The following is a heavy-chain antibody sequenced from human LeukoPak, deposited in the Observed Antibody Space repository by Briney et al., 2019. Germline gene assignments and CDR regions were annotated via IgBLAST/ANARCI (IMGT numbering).Heavy chain of an antibody. J-gene: IGHJ6*03. V-gene: IGHV1-18*01. Sequence: ASVKVSCKASGYTFTSYGISWVRQAPGQGLEWMGWISAYNGNTNHAQKLQGRVTMTTDTSTSTAYMELRSLRSDDTAVYYCARGTTTVTTRGTYYYYMDVWGKGTTVTVSS. CDR3: ARGTTTVTTRGTYYYYMDV. CDR1: GYTFTSYG. CDR2: ISAYNGNT. D-gene: IGHD4-17*01.